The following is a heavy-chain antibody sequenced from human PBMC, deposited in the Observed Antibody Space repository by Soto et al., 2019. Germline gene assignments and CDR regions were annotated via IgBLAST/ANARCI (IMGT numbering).Heavy chain of an antibody. J-gene: IGHJ5*02. Sequence: QVQLQESGPGLVKPSETLSLTCIVSGGSISGYYWSWIRQPAGKELEWIGRIYSDGTTNYNPSLKGRGTMSVDTSKKQISLKLTSVTAADTAMYYCARDWGYRSGSFGSWGQGVLVTVSS. D-gene: IGHD5-18*01. V-gene: IGHV4-4*07. CDR1: GGSISGYY. CDR3: ARDWGYRSGSFGS. CDR2: IYSDGTT.